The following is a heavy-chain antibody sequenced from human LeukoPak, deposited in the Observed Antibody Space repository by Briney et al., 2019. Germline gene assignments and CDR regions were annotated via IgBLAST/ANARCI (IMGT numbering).Heavy chain of an antibody. CDR1: GFTFSIYW. V-gene: IGHV3-23*01. CDR2: ISGSGGST. CDR3: AKETHDYGDYYFDY. D-gene: IGHD4-17*01. J-gene: IGHJ4*02. Sequence: GGSLRLSCAASGFTFSIYWMSWVRQAPGKGLEWVSAISGSGGSTYYADSVKGRFTISRDNSKNTLYLQMNSLRAEDTAVYYCAKETHDYGDYYFDYWGQGTLVTVSS.